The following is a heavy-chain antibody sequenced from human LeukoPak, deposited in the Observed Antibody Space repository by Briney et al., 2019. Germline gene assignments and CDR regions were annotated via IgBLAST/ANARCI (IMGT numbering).Heavy chain of an antibody. J-gene: IGHJ2*01. V-gene: IGHV4-59*01. Sequence: SETLSLTCTVSGGSISRYYWSWIRQPPGKGLEWIGYIYYSGNTNYNPSLKSRVTISVDRSKNQFSLKLSSVTAADTAIYYCAKGDPTFLFWYFDLWGRGTLVTVSS. D-gene: IGHD3-16*01. CDR2: IYYSGNT. CDR3: AKGDPTFLFWYFDL. CDR1: GGSISRYY.